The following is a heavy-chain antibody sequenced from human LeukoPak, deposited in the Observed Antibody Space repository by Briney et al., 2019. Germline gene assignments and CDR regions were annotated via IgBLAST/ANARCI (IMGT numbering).Heavy chain of an antibody. J-gene: IGHJ4*02. CDR1: GFTFSSYS. D-gene: IGHD2-2*01. CDR3: AVAPAAATWFRGFDY. V-gene: IGHV3-48*04. Sequence: PGGSLRLSCAASGFTFSSYSMKWVRQAPGKGLEWVSYISSSSSTIYYAASVKGRFTISRDNAKNSLYLQMNSLRAEDTAVYYCAVAPAAATWFRGFDYWGQGTLVTVSS. CDR2: ISSSSSTI.